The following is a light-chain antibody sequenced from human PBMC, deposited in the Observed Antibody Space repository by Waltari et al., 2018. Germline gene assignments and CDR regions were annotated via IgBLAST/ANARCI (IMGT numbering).Light chain of an antibody. Sequence: QSALTQPRPMSESPGQSVTISCTGTNYDVGYYNYVSWYQHHPGKAPKLMLYDVTKRSSGVPDRFSGSTYGNTASLTISGHPAEDAADYYCSSYSGTYALLFGGGTKLTVL. CDR3: SSYSGTYALL. V-gene: IGLV2-11*01. CDR1: NYDVGYYNY. CDR2: DVT. J-gene: IGLJ3*02.